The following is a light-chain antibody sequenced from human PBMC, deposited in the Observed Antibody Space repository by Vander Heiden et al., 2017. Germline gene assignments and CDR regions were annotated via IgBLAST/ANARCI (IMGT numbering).Light chain of an antibody. V-gene: IGLV3-1*01. J-gene: IGLJ2*01. CDR3: QAWDSSTVV. CDR1: TLGDKY. Sequence: SSVLTQPPSVSVSPRQTASITRSGDTLGDKYACWYQQKPGQSPVLVIYQDSKRPSGIPERFSGSNSGNTATLTISGTQAMDEADYYCQAWDSSTVVFGGGTKLTVL. CDR2: QDS.